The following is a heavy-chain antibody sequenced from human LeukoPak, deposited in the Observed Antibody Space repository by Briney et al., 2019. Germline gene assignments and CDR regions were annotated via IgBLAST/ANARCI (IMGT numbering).Heavy chain of an antibody. V-gene: IGHV3-30*02. J-gene: IGHJ3*02. CDR3: AKDATVTRRRTNKDAFDI. Sequence: GGSLRLSCAASGFTFSSYGMHWVRQAPGKGLEWVAFIRYDGSNKYYADSVKGRFTISRDNSKNTLYLQMNSLRAEDTAVYYCAKDATVTRRRTNKDAFDIWGQGTMGTVSS. CDR1: GFTFSSYG. D-gene: IGHD4-17*01. CDR2: IRYDGSNK.